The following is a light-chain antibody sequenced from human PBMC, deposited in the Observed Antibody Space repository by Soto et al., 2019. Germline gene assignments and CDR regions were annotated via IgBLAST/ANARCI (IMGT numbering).Light chain of an antibody. CDR1: SSDVGAYNS. CDR3: CSSAPESTYV. V-gene: IGLV2-23*01. J-gene: IGLJ1*01. CDR2: KGT. Sequence: QSALAQPASVSGSPGQSITISCTGTSSDVGAYNSVSWYQQHPHKAPQVIIYKGTQRPSGVSNRFSGSTSGNAASLTISGLQDDDEADYFCCSSAPESTYVFGTGTKVTVL.